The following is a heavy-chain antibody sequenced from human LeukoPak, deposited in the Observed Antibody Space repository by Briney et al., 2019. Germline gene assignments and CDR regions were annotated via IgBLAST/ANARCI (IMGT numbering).Heavy chain of an antibody. CDR1: GGTFSSYA. D-gene: IGHD3-22*01. V-gene: IGHV1-69*04. Sequence: SVTVSCKASGGTFSSYAISWVRQAPGQGLGWMGRIIPIFGIANYAQKFQGRVTITADKSTSTAYMELSSLRSEDTAVYYCARESNHYDSSGYRYYYGMDVWGQGTTVTVSS. CDR2: IIPIFGIA. CDR3: ARESNHYDSSGYRYYYGMDV. J-gene: IGHJ6*02.